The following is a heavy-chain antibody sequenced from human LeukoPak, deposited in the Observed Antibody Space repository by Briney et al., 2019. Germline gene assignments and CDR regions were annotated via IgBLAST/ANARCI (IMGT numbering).Heavy chain of an antibody. J-gene: IGHJ4*02. Sequence: PGGSLRLSRAASGFTFSSYAMSWVRQAPGKGLEWVSGISGSGGSTYYADSVKGRFTISRDNSKHTLYLQMNSLRAEDTAVYYCAKGRGGVYDYWGQGTLVTVSS. CDR1: GFTFSSYA. V-gene: IGHV3-23*01. CDR3: AKGRGGVYDY. CDR2: ISGSGGST. D-gene: IGHD5/OR15-5a*01.